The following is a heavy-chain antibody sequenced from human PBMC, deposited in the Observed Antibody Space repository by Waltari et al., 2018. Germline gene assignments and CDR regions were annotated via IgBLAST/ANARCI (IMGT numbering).Heavy chain of an antibody. V-gene: IGHV4-39*07. D-gene: IGHD4-17*01. CDR3: ARRRDGDYNY. Sequence: QLQLQESGPGLVKPSETLSLTCTVSGGPISSSSYYWGWIRQPPGKGLEWIGSIYYSGSTYYNPSLKSRVTISVDTSKNQFSLKLSSVTAADTAVYYCARRRDGDYNYWGQGTLVTVSS. CDR1: GGPISSSSYY. CDR2: IYYSGST. J-gene: IGHJ4*02.